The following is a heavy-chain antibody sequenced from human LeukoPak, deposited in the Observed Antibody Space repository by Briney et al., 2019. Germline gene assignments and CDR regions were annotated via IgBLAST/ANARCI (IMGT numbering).Heavy chain of an antibody. CDR1: GFTFSSYA. V-gene: IGHV3-30-3*01. CDR2: ISYDGSNK. J-gene: IGHJ6*03. CDR3: ARDRPGIAASPYYYYYYMDV. Sequence: PGRSLRLSCAASGFTFSSYAMHWVRQAPGKGLEWVAVISYDGSNKYYADSVKGRFTISRDNSKNTLYLQMNSLRAEDTAVYYCARDRPGIAASPYYYYYYMDVWGKGTTVTVSS. D-gene: IGHD6-13*01.